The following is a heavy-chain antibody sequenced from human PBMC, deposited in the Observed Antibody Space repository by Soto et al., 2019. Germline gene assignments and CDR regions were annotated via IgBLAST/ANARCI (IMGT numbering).Heavy chain of an antibody. Sequence: PGGSLRLSCAASGFTFSSYAMSWVRQAPGKGLEWVSVISGSGGSTHYSDSVKGRFTISRDNSKNTMYLQMISLRAEDTAVYYCAKDKMGTAMADHFDYWGQGTLVTVSS. CDR2: ISGSGGST. V-gene: IGHV3-23*01. J-gene: IGHJ4*02. D-gene: IGHD6-19*01. CDR1: GFTFSSYA. CDR3: AKDKMGTAMADHFDY.